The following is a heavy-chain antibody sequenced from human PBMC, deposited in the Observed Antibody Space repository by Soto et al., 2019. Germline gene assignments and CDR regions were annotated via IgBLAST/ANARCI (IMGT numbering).Heavy chain of an antibody. D-gene: IGHD4-17*01. V-gene: IGHV3-23*01. J-gene: IGHJ3*02. CDR2: ISGSGGYT. CDR1: GFAFSNFA. CDR3: AKGTALTPHHDAFHI. Sequence: EVQLLESGGGSVQPGGSLRLSCAASGFAFSNFAMTWVRQAPGEGLEWVSTISGSGGYTYYGDSVKGRFTISRDDSKNTLYLQMNSLTSQDTAVYYCAKGTALTPHHDAFHIWGQGTMVTVSS.